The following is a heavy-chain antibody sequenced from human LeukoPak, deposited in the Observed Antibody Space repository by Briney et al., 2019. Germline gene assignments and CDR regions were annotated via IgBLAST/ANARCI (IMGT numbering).Heavy chain of an antibody. V-gene: IGHV3-74*01. CDR2: INTDGSST. CDR1: GFTFSTYW. Sequence: GGSLRLSCAASGFTFSTYWMQWVRQAPGRGLVWASRINTDGSSTTYADSVKGRFTISRDNAKNTLYLQMNSLRAEDTAVYYCARALGQPYFDYWGQGALVTVSS. CDR3: ARALGQPYFDY. D-gene: IGHD7-27*01. J-gene: IGHJ4*02.